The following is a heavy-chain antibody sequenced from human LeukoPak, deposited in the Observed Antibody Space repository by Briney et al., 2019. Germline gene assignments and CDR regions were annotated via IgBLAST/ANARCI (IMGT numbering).Heavy chain of an antibody. V-gene: IGHV3-43D*04. CDR1: GFTFDDYA. J-gene: IGHJ4*02. D-gene: IGHD5-12*01. Sequence: PGGSLRLSCAASGFTFDDYAMHWVRQAPGKGLEWVSLISWDGGSTYYADSVKGRFTISRDNSKNSLYLQMNSLRAEDTALYYCAKGYSGYDYSEGGIDFVYWGQGTLVTVSS. CDR2: ISWDGGST. CDR3: AKGYSGYDYSEGGIDFVY.